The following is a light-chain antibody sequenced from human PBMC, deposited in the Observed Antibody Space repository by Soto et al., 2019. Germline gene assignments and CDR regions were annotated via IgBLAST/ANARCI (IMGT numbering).Light chain of an antibody. CDR3: RSYAGRNTVV. V-gene: IGLV2-8*01. J-gene: IGLJ1*01. CDR1: SSDIGDTHY. Sequence: QSALTQPPSASGSHGQTVTVSCTGTSSDIGDTHYVSWYQQHPGKAPKRTFYELSTRPPGLPARFPGSKSGNTASLTVSALLAEDEGDSYCRSYAGRNTVVFGSRTKVTVL. CDR2: ELS.